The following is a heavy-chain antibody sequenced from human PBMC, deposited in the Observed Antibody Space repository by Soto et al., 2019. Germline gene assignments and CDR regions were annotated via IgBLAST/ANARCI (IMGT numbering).Heavy chain of an antibody. J-gene: IGHJ3*02. D-gene: IGHD2-15*01. CDR1: GFSFRNYN. V-gene: IGHV3-30-3*01. CDR3: VRETQIVMVVVPTPGSPGAFDM. Sequence: QMQLVESGGGVVQPGRSLRLSCAASGFSFRNYNLHWVRQAPRKGLEWVAVVSHDGGNKHYAESVKGRLSISRDSCRDTLYLQMNSLRAEDTAVYYCVRETQIVMVVVPTPGSPGAFDMWGQGTMVTVSS. CDR2: VSHDGGNK.